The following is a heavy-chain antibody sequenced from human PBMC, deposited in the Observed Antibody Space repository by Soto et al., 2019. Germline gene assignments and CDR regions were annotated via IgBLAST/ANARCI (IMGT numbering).Heavy chain of an antibody. CDR1: GFTFSSYS. CDR3: ARDLDGRFWYFEL. Sequence: EVQLVESGGGLVQPGGSLRLSCAASGFTFSSYSMNWVRQAPGKGLEWVSYISSSSTIYYADSVKGRFTISRDNAKNSLYLQMNSLRAEDTAVYYCARDLDGRFWYFELWGRGTLVTVSS. CDR2: ISSSSTI. D-gene: IGHD4-17*01. J-gene: IGHJ2*01. V-gene: IGHV3-48*01.